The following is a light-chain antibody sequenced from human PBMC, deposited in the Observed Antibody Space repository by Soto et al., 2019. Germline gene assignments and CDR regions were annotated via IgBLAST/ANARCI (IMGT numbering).Light chain of an antibody. CDR1: QGISSA. CDR3: QQYDNLRLT. CDR2: DAS. J-gene: IGKJ4*01. Sequence: AIHLTQSPSSLSASVGDRVTITCRAIQGISSALAWYQQKPGKAPKLLIYDASSLESGVPSRFSGSGSGTDFTFTISSLPPEDIETYYCQQYDNLRLTFGGGTKVDIK. V-gene: IGKV1D-13*01.